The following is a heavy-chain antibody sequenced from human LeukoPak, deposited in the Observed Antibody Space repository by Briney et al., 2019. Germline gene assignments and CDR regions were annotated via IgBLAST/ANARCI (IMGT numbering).Heavy chain of an antibody. D-gene: IGHD6-19*01. V-gene: IGHV4-59*01. CDR2: IYHRGSA. CDR3: ARGQWLPWDAFDI. J-gene: IGHJ3*02. CDR1: GGSISSYY. Sequence: SETLSLTCTVFGGSISSYYWSWIRQPPGKGLEWIGYIYHRGSANYNPSLKSRVAISLDTSKNQFSLRLTSVTAADTAVYYCARGQWLPWDAFDIWGQGTMVTVSS.